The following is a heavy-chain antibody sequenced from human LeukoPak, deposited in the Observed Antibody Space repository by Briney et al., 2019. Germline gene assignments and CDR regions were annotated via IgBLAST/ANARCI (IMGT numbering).Heavy chain of an antibody. D-gene: IGHD3-16*01. CDR1: GFTFSSYG. CDR2: ISYDGRNK. Sequence: TGRSPRLSCAASGFTFSSYGMHWVRQAPGRGLEWVAVISYDGRNKYYADSVKGRFTISRDNSYNTVSLQMNSLRDEDTGVYYCAKGLRTGVGPYMGYHYYMDVWGKGATVTVSS. J-gene: IGHJ6*03. V-gene: IGHV3-30*18. CDR3: AKGLRTGVGPYMGYHYYMDV.